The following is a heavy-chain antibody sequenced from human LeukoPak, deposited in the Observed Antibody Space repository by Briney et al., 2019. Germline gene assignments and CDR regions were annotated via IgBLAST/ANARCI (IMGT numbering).Heavy chain of an antibody. CDR3: ARDKLGYSSGWYDFDY. V-gene: IGHV3-21*01. D-gene: IGHD6-19*01. Sequence: RSGGSLRLSCAASGFTFSSYSMSWVRQAPGKGLEWVSSISTSSSYIYYADSVKGRFTISRDNAKNSLYLQMNSLRAEDTAVYYCARDKLGYSSGWYDFDYWGQGTLVTVSS. J-gene: IGHJ4*02. CDR2: ISTSSSYI. CDR1: GFTFSSYS.